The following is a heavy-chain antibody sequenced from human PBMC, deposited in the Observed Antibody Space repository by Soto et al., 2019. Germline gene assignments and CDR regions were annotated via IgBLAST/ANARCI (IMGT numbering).Heavy chain of an antibody. D-gene: IGHD3-9*01. CDR2: IKQDGSEK. CDR1: GFTFSNYW. CDR3: ARALSDIGILTGEYNLKSDWFDP. J-gene: IGHJ5*02. Sequence: EVQLVESGGGLVQPGGSLRLSCAASGFTFSNYWMSWVRQAPGKGLEWVANIKQDGSEKDYVDSVKGRFAISRDNAKNSLYLQMNSLRAEDTAMYYCARALSDIGILTGEYNLKSDWFDPWGQGTLVTVSS. V-gene: IGHV3-7*01.